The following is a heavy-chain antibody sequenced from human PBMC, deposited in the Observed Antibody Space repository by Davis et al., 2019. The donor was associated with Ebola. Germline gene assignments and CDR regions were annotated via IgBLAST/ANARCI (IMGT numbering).Heavy chain of an antibody. CDR3: ARRKGYCSSTSCYNYYYYMDV. V-gene: IGHV1-69*10. D-gene: IGHD2-2*02. Sequence: SVKVSCKASGGTFSSYAISWVRQAPGQGLEWMGGIIPILGIANYAQKFQGRVTITADKSTSTAYMELSSLRSEDTAVYYCARRKGYCSSTSCYNYYYYMDVWGKGTTVTVSS. CDR2: IIPILGIA. CDR1: GGTFSSYA. J-gene: IGHJ6*03.